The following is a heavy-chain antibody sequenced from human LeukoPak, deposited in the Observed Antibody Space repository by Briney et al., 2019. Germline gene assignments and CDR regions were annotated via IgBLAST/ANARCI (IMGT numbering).Heavy chain of an antibody. V-gene: IGHV3-15*01. J-gene: IGHJ4*02. CDR3: TTVERWLLSSSPY. CDR1: GFTFSSYW. Sequence: PGGSLRLSCAASGFTFSSYWMHWVRQAPGKGLEWVGRIKTKTDGGTTDYAAPVKGRFTISRDDSRNTLYLQMNSLEPEDTAVYYCTTVERWLLSSSPYWGQGTLVTVSS. CDR2: IKTKTDGGTT. D-gene: IGHD5-24*01.